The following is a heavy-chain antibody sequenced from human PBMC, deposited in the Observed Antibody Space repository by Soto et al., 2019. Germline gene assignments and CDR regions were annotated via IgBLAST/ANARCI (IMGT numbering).Heavy chain of an antibody. CDR2: ISGSGGST. V-gene: IGHV3-23*01. D-gene: IGHD2-15*01. CDR3: AKPPVRGGSWSLGYYYMDV. Sequence: EVQLLESGGGLVQPGGSLRLSCAASGFTFSSYAMSWVRQAPGKGLEWVSAISGSGGSTYYADSVKGRFTISRDNSKNTLYLQMNSLRAEDTDVYYCAKPPVRGGSWSLGYYYMDVWGKGTTVTVSS. CDR1: GFTFSSYA. J-gene: IGHJ6*03.